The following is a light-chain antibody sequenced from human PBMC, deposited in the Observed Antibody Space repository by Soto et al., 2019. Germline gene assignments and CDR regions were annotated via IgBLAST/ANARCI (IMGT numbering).Light chain of an antibody. CDR3: QHYHNYPLT. Sequence: DIQMTQSPSTLSASVGDRVTITCRASQSISSWLAWYQQKPGKAPEIMSSDASSLESGVPSRFSGSGSGTEFTLTISSLQPDDFATYYCQHYHNYPLTFGGGTKVDI. V-gene: IGKV1-5*01. CDR1: QSISSW. J-gene: IGKJ4*01. CDR2: DAS.